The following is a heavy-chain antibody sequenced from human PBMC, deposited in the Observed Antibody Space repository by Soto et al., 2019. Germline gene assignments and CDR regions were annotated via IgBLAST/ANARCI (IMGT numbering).Heavy chain of an antibody. D-gene: IGHD6-19*01. CDR1: GFTFSSYS. CDR3: ARDGGGALLYSSGWYDY. V-gene: IGHV3-21*01. J-gene: IGHJ4*02. CDR2: ISSSSSYI. Sequence: EVQLVESGGGLVKPGGSLRLSCAASGFTFSSYSMNWVRQAPGKGLEWVSSISSSSSYIYYADSVKGRFTISRDNAKNSLYLQMNCLRAEDTAVYYCARDGGGALLYSSGWYDYWGQGTLVTVSS.